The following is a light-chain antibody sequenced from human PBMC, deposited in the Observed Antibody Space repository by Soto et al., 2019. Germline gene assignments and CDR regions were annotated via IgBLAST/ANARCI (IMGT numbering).Light chain of an antibody. CDR2: GAS. CDR3: QQYSRWPLT. CDR1: QSVYSN. Sequence: EIVMTQSPATLSVSPGERATLSCRASQSVYSNLAWYQQKPGQVPRLLIYGASTRATGIPARFSGSGSGTEFTLTISSLQSEDFALYYCQQYSRWPLTFGGRTKVEIK. V-gene: IGKV3-15*01. J-gene: IGKJ4*01.